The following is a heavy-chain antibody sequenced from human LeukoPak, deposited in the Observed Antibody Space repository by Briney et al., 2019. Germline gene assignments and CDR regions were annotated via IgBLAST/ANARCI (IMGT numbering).Heavy chain of an antibody. CDR3: AKGNAFDP. CDR2: FSGSGSST. CDR1: GLTFSKYG. V-gene: IGHV3-23*01. J-gene: IGHJ5*02. Sequence: GGSLRLSCAASGLTFSKYGMHWIRQAPGKGLEWVSGFSGSGSSTFYADSVKGRFTISRDNSKNTLYLQMNSLRAEDTAVYYCAKGNAFDPWGQGTLVTVSS.